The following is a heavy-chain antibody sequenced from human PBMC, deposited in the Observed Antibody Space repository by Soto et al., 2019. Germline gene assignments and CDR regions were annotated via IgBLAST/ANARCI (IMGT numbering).Heavy chain of an antibody. V-gene: IGHV3-21*01. J-gene: IGHJ5*02. CDR1: GFTFSSYS. CDR2: ISSSSSYI. D-gene: IGHD6-19*01. Sequence: GGSLRLSCAASGFTFSSYSMNWVRQAPGKGLEWVSSISSSSSYIYYADSVKGRFTISRDNAKNSLYLQMNSLRAEDTAVYYCARALGAVAGTGWFDPWGQGTLVTVSS. CDR3: ARALGAVAGTGWFDP.